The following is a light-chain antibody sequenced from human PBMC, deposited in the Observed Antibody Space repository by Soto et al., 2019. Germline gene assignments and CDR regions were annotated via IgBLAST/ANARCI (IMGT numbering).Light chain of an antibody. V-gene: IGKV3-20*01. CDR3: QHYGSSRWT. J-gene: IGKJ1*01. CDR1: QLFTSNY. CDR2: GAS. Sequence: EIVLTQSPGTLSLSPGERATLSCRANQLFTSNYLAWYQQKPGQAPRLLIFGASSRATGIPDRFGGSASATDFTLTISRLEPEDFAVYYCQHYGSSRWTFGQGTKVEIK.